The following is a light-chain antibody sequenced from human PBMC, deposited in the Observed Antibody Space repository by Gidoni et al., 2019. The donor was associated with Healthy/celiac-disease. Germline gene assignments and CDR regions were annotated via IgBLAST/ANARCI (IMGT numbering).Light chain of an antibody. V-gene: IGLV2-11*01. CDR2: DVS. Sequence: QSALTQPRSVSGSPGQSVTISCTGTSSDVGGYNYVSWYPQHPGKAPKLMIYDVSKRPSGVPDLFSGSKSGNTSSLTISGLQAEDEADYYCCSYAGSYTPHVVFGGGTKLTVL. CDR1: SSDVGGYNY. CDR3: CSYAGSYTPHVV. J-gene: IGLJ2*01.